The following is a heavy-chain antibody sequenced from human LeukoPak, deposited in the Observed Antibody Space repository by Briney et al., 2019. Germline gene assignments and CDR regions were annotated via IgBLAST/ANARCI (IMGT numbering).Heavy chain of an antibody. Sequence: GGSLRLSCAASGFTFSSYSMNWVRQAPGKGLEWVSYISSSSSTIYYADSVKGRFTISRDNAKNSLYLQMNSLRAEDTAVYYCAREGRRVVAGTSWFDPWGQGTLVTVSS. CDR2: ISSSSSTI. CDR3: AREGRRVVAGTSWFDP. J-gene: IGHJ5*02. D-gene: IGHD6-19*01. V-gene: IGHV3-48*01. CDR1: GFTFSSYS.